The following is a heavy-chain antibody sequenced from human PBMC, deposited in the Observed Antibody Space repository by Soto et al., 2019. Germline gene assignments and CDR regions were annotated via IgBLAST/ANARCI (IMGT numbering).Heavy chain of an antibody. CDR2: IYYSGST. CDR1: GGSISSGDYY. V-gene: IGHV4-30-4*01. Sequence: PSETLSLTCTVSGGSISSGDYYWSWIRQPPGKGLEWIGYIYYSGSTYYSPSLKSRVTISVDMSKNQFSLKLSSVTAADTAVYYCARERPDGARLDPWGQGTLVTVSS. D-gene: IGHD6-6*01. CDR3: ARERPDGARLDP. J-gene: IGHJ5*02.